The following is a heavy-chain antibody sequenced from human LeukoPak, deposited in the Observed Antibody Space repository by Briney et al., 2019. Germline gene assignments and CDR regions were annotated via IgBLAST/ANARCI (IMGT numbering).Heavy chain of an antibody. Sequence: GGSLRLSCAASGFTFSSYGMHWVRQAPGKGLEWVSAISAGGGSTYYADSVKGRFTISRDNSKNTVFLQMNSLRAEDSAVYYCAKGHSYYYGSGSYSTDWGQGTLVTVSS. CDR3: AKGHSYYYGSGSYSTD. J-gene: IGHJ4*02. CDR2: ISAGGGST. CDR1: GFTFSSYG. V-gene: IGHV3-23*01. D-gene: IGHD3-10*01.